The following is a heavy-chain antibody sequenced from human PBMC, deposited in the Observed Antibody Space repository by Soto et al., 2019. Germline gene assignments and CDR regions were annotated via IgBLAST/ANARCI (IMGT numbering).Heavy chain of an antibody. CDR1: GFTFSSYG. CDR2: IWYDGSNK. CDR3: ARDDYGSGSYYHYFDY. Sequence: GGSLRLSCAASGFTFSSYGMHWVRQAPGKGLEWVAVIWYDGSNKYYADSVKGRFTISRDNSKNTLYLQMNSLRAEDTAVYYCARDDYGSGSYYHYFDYWGQGTLVTVSS. J-gene: IGHJ4*02. D-gene: IGHD3-10*01. V-gene: IGHV3-33*01.